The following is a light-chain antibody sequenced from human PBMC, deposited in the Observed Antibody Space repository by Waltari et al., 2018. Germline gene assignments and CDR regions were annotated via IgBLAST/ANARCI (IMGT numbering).Light chain of an antibody. Sequence: QSVLTQPPSASGTPGQRVTISCSGSSSNTGSNYVYWYQQRPGLAPKLLIYRNNQRPSGVPDRFSGSKSGTSASLAISGLRSEDEADYYCAAWDDSLVFGGGTKLTVL. CDR2: RNN. CDR3: AAWDDSLV. J-gene: IGLJ3*02. V-gene: IGLV1-47*01. CDR1: SSNTGSNY.